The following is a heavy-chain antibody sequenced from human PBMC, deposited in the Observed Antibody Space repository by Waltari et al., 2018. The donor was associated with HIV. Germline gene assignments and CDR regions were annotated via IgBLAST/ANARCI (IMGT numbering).Heavy chain of an antibody. CDR1: GYTFTSPGYY. D-gene: IGHD3-16*01. CDR2: VNPNSGGT. V-gene: IGHV1-2*02. Sequence: QAQLVQSGAEVKKPGASVKVSCKASGYTFTSPGYYVHWVRQAPGQGLEWMGWVNPNSGGTVYAQNFQGRVTMTRDTSISTAYMELSRLRSDDTAIYYCAVPWGMTEPTDYLGQGTLVTVSS. CDR3: AVPWGMTEPTDY. J-gene: IGHJ4*02.